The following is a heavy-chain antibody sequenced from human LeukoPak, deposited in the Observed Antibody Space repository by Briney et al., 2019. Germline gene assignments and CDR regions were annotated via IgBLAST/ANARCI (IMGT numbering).Heavy chain of an antibody. Sequence: PGGSLRLSCAASGFTFSTSAMSWVRQAPGKGLEWVANIKQGGGETYNVDSVKGRFSISRDNAKNSLYLQMNSLRAEDTAVYYCARGADGAFDYWGQGIVVTVSP. V-gene: IGHV3-7*01. J-gene: IGHJ4*02. CDR3: ARGADGAFDY. CDR1: GFTFSTSA. D-gene: IGHD5-24*01. CDR2: IKQGGGET.